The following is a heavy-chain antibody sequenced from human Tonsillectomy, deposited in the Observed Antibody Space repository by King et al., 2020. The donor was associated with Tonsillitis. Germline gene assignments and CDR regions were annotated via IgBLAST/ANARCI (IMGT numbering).Heavy chain of an antibody. CDR2: ISYVGSNIGSNK. CDR3: ARDQGGYCTHGVCSPFDY. V-gene: IGHV3-30*04. J-gene: IGHJ4*02. Sequence: VQLVESGGGVVQPGRSLRLSCAASGFTFSSYAMHWVRQAPGKGLEWVAVISYVGSNIGSNKYYADSVKGRFTISRDNSKNTLYLQMNSLRPEDTSMYYCARDQGGYCTHGVCSPFDYWGQGTLVTVSS. D-gene: IGHD2-8*01. CDR1: GFTFSSYA.